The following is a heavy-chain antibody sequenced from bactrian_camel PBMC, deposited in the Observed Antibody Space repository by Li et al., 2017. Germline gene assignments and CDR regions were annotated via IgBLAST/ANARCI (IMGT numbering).Heavy chain of an antibody. Sequence: HVQLVESGGGSVQAGESLTLSCVASAYIFDKCGMSWYRQAPGKGRELVSRISTTGATTYVDSVKGRFTISQDNAKNKGYLQMNSLKPEDTAMYYCAYDPGASRCNAVGWTATTLGIFWGQGTQVTVS. CDR3: AYDPGASRCNAVGWTATTLGIF. V-gene: IGHV3S60*01. CDR1: AYIFDKCG. J-gene: IGHJ4*01. CDR2: ISTTGAT. D-gene: IGHD1*01.